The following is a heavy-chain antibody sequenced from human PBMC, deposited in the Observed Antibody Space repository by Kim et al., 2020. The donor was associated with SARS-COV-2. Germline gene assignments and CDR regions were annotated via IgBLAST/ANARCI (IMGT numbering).Heavy chain of an antibody. CDR2: IYYSGST. CDR1: GGSISSSSYY. Sequence: SETPSLTCTVSGGSISSSSYYWGWIRQPPGKGLEWIGSIYYSGSTYYNPSLKSRVTISVDTSKNQFSLKLSSVTAADTAVYYCAREGYCTNGVCLYYYYMDVWGKGTTVTVSS. V-gene: IGHV4-39*02. J-gene: IGHJ6*03. CDR3: AREGYCTNGVCLYYYYMDV. D-gene: IGHD2-8*01.